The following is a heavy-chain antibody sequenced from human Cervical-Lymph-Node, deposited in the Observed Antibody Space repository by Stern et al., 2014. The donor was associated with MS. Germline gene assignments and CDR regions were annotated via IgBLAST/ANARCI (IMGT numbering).Heavy chain of an antibody. CDR3: ARGATQAFDP. CDR1: GGSISSYY. CDR2: IYYSGST. Sequence: QLQLQESGPGLVKPSETLSLTCTVSGGSISSYYWSWIRQPPGKGLEWIGDIYYSGSTNSNPSRKSRVTISVDTSKNQFSLKLSSVTAADTAVYYCARGATQAFDPWGQGTLVTVSS. J-gene: IGHJ5*02. V-gene: IGHV4-59*01.